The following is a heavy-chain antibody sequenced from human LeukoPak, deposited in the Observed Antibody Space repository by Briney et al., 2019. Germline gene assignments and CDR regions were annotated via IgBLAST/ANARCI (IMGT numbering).Heavy chain of an antibody. V-gene: IGHV1-18*01. D-gene: IGHD4-11*01. CDR1: GYTFTSYD. J-gene: IGHJ4*02. Sequence: ASVKVSCKASGYTFTSYDINWVRQATGQGLEWMGWISTSTGDTKYTQKFQGRVTLTTDTSTSTAYMELSSLRSDDTAVYYCARDDNYGIFVNVDYWGQGTLVTVSS. CDR3: ARDDNYGIFVNVDY. CDR2: ISTSTGDT.